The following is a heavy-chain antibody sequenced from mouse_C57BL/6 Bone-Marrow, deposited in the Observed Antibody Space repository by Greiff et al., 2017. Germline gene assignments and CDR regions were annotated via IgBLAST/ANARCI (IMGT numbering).Heavy chain of an antibody. CDR1: GYTLTDYY. D-gene: IGHD1-1*01. J-gene: IGHJ2*01. Sequence: VQLQQSGPELVKPGASVKISCKASGYTLTDYYMNWVKQSHGKSLEWIGEINPNNGGTSYNQKFKGKAPLTVDKSYSTAYMELRSLTSEDSAVYYCAREDGSTFYWFDYWGQGTTLTVSS. V-gene: IGHV1-26*01. CDR2: INPNNGGT. CDR3: AREDGSTFYWFDY.